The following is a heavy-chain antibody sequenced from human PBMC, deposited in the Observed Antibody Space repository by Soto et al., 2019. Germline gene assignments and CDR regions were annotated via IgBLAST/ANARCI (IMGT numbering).Heavy chain of an antibody. CDR1: GYTFTSYG. CDR3: ARDTVHGDLDLDY. Sequence: ASVKVSCKASGYTFTSYGISWVRQAPGQGLEWMGWISAYNGNTNYAQKLQGRVTMTTDTSTSTAYMELSGLRSEDTAVYYCARDTVHGDLDLDYWGQGTLVTVSS. D-gene: IGHD4-17*01. CDR2: ISAYNGNT. V-gene: IGHV1-18*01. J-gene: IGHJ4*02.